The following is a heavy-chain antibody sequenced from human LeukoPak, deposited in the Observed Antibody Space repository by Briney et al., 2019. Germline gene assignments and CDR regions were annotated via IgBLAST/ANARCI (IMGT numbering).Heavy chain of an antibody. Sequence: SQTLSLTCTVSGGSISSGGYYWSWIRQPPGKGLEWIGYIYHSGSTYYNPSLKSRVTMSVDTSKNQFSLKLSSVTAADTAVYYCAIRIAVAGTDWDYWGQGTLVTVSS. D-gene: IGHD6-19*01. V-gene: IGHV4-30-2*01. CDR2: IYHSGST. CDR3: AIRIAVAGTDWDY. J-gene: IGHJ4*02. CDR1: GGSISSGGYY.